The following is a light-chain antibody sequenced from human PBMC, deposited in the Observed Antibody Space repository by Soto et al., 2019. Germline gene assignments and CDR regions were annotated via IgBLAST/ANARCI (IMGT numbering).Light chain of an antibody. CDR3: QHYNSYSAS. V-gene: IGKV1-5*03. Sequence: DIQMTQSPSTLSASVGDRVTITCRASQTISSRVAWYQQKPGKAPKLLIYKASTLKSGVASRCSRSGSGTDFTLTISGLQPDACATYYCQHYNSYSASFGEGTKVDLK. CDR2: KAS. CDR1: QTISSR. J-gene: IGKJ1*01.